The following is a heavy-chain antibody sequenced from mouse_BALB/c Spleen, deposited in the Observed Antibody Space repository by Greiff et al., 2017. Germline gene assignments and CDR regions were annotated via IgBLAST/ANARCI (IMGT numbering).Heavy chain of an antibody. V-gene: IGHV5-9-3*01. J-gene: IGHJ1*01. CDR2: ISSGGSYT. D-gene: IGHD2-1*01. CDR1: GFTFSSYA. Sequence: EVHLVESGGGLVKPGGSLKLSCAASGFTFSSYAMSWVRQTPEKRLEWVATISSGGSYTYYADTVKGRFTISRDNPKNTLFLQMTSLRSEDTAMYYCARDYYGYWYFDVWGAGTTVTVSS. CDR3: ARDYYGYWYFDV.